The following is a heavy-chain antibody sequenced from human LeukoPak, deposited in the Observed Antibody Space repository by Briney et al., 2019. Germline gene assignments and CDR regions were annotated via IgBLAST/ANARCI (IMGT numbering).Heavy chain of an antibody. CDR3: AREAASSFDY. Sequence: GGSLTLSRAASGFILSIYWMHWVRQAPGKGLVWVSRINSDGSSTTYADSVKGRFTISRDHAKNTLYLQMNSLRAEDTAVYYCAREAASSFDYWGQASLVTVSS. D-gene: IGHD2-15*01. CDR2: INSDGSST. V-gene: IGHV3-74*01. J-gene: IGHJ4*02. CDR1: GFILSIYW.